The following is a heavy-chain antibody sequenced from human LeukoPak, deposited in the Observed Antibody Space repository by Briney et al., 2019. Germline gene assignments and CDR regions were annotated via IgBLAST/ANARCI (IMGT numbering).Heavy chain of an antibody. V-gene: IGHV4-59*08. D-gene: IGHD2-15*01. J-gene: IGHJ5*02. CDR3: ARGVGYCSGGSCSNWFDP. Sequence: SETLSLTCTVSGGSISSYYWSWIRQPPGKGLEWIGYIDYSGSTNYNPSLKSRVTISVDTSKNQFSLKLSSVTAADTAVYYCARGVGYCSGGSCSNWFDPWGQGTLVTVSS. CDR1: GGSISSYY. CDR2: IDYSGST.